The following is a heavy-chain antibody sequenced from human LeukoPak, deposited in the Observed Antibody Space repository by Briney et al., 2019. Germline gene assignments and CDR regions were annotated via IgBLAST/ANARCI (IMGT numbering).Heavy chain of an antibody. CDR1: GFTFSGHW. CDR3: AKALQLWLPYFDY. J-gene: IGHJ4*02. D-gene: IGHD5-18*01. CDR2: IKQDGSEK. V-gene: IGHV3-7*01. Sequence: GGSLRLSCAASGFTFSGHWMTWVRQAPGKGLEWVANIKQDGSEKYYADSVKGRFTISRDNAKNSLYLQMNSLRAEDTAVYYCAKALQLWLPYFDYWGQGTPVTVSS.